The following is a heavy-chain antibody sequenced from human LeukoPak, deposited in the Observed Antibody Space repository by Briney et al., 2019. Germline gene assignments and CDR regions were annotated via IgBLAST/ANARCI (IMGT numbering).Heavy chain of an antibody. CDR3: AKVKGEVIGAFDI. D-gene: IGHD3-16*01. CDR2: ISYDGNNR. V-gene: IGHV3-30*18. J-gene: IGHJ3*02. Sequence: GRSLRLSCAASRFTFSSYGMHWVRQAPGKGLEWVAVISYDGNNRYYADSVKGRFTISRYNSKNTLYLQMNSLRAEDTAVYYCAKVKGEVIGAFDIWGQGTMVTVSS. CDR1: RFTFSSYG.